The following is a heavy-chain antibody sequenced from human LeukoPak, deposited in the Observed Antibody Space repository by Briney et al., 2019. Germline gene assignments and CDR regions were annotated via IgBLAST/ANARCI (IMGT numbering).Heavy chain of an antibody. Sequence: SETLSLTCTVSGGSISSSSYYWGWIRQPPGKGLEWIGSIYYSGSTYYNPSLKSRVTISVDKSKNQFSLKLSAVPAADTAVYYCARVRGGSSAGSYYYHYMDVWGKGTTVTISS. J-gene: IGHJ6*03. CDR1: GGSISSSSYY. D-gene: IGHD1-26*01. CDR3: ARVRGGSSAGSYYYHYMDV. CDR2: IYYSGST. V-gene: IGHV4-39*07.